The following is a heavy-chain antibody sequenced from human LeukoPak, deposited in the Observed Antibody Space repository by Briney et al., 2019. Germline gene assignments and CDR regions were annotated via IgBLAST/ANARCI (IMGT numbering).Heavy chain of an antibody. V-gene: IGHV4-39*01. D-gene: IGHD2-15*01. CDR3: ARLTTYCSGGSCSLIDY. J-gene: IGHJ4*02. CDR1: GGSISSSSYY. CDR2: INYSGST. Sequence: PSETLSLTCTVSGGSISSSSYYWGWIRQPPGKGLEWIGSINYSGSTYYNPSLKSRVTISVDTSKNQFSLKLSSVTAADTAVYYCARLTTYCSGGSCSLIDYWGQGTLVTVSS.